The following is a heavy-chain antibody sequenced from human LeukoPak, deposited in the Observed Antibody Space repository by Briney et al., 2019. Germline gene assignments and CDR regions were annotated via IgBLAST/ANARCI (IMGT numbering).Heavy chain of an antibody. Sequence: SETLSLTCAVYGGSFSGYYWGWIRQPPGKGLEWIGEINHSGSTNYNPSLKSRVTISVDTSKNQFSLKLSSVTAADTAVYYCARGSAAMVFWGQGTLVTVSS. CDR3: ARGSAAMVF. J-gene: IGHJ4*02. V-gene: IGHV4-34*01. CDR1: GGSFSGYY. D-gene: IGHD5-18*01. CDR2: INHSGST.